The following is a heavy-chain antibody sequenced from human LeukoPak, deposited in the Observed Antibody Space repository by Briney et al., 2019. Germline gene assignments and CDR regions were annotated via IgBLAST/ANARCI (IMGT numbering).Heavy chain of an antibody. Sequence: SAKVSCKASGGTFSSYAISWVRQAPGQGLEWMGGIIPIFGTANYAQKFQGRVTITADESTSTAYMELSSLRSEDTAVYYCASYSSSWYESGYWGQGTLVTVSS. J-gene: IGHJ4*02. CDR3: ASYSSSWYESGY. CDR2: IIPIFGTA. CDR1: GGTFSSYA. V-gene: IGHV1-69*01. D-gene: IGHD6-13*01.